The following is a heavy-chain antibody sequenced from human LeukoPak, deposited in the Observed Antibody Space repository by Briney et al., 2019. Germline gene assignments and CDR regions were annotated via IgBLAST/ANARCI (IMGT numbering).Heavy chain of an antibody. CDR2: ISDSGGST. CDR1: GFTFSNYA. Sequence: GGSLRLSCAASGFTFSNYAMSWVRQAPGKGLEWVSSISDSGGSTYYADSVKGRFTISRDNSKNTLYLQMNSLRAEDTAIYYCAKIRAGPGTLGGPFDYWGQGTLVTVPS. D-gene: IGHD3-16*01. V-gene: IGHV3-23*01. CDR3: AKIRAGPGTLGGPFDY. J-gene: IGHJ4*02.